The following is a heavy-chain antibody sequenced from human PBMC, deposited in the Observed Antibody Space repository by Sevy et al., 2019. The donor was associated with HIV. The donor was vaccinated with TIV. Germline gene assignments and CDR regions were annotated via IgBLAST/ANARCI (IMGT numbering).Heavy chain of an antibody. D-gene: IGHD3-3*02. CDR3: AADISSKSSQIDF. CDR2: KIAGGAT. V-gene: IGHV3-15*06. CDR1: GFTFTEAW. J-gene: IGHJ4*02. Sequence: GGSLRLSCAASGFTFTEAWMSWVRQAPGKGLEWVSRKIAGGATNYAAPVKGRFSVSRDDSKNMVYLQMNSLKSEDTGIYYCAADISSKSSQIDFWGRGVVVTVSS.